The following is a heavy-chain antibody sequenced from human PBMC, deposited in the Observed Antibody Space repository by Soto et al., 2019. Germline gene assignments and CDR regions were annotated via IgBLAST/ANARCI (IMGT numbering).Heavy chain of an antibody. CDR2: VYYSGNT. Sequence: PSETLSLTCAVSGDSISDSTYFWGWIRQPPGKGLEWIGCVYYSGNTYYNPSLKSRVTISVDTSKNRFSLKLSSVTAADTAVYYCAMQGYGSGAYANFWGHGTLVTVSS. CDR3: AMQGYGSGAYANF. D-gene: IGHD3-10*01. J-gene: IGHJ4*01. CDR1: GDSISDSTYF. V-gene: IGHV4-39*01.